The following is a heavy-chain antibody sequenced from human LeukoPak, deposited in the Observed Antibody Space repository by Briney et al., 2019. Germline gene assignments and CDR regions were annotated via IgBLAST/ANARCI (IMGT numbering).Heavy chain of an antibody. Sequence: SETLSLTCTVSGGSISSCSYYWGWIRQPPGKGLEWIGSMYCSGNTYYNPSLKSRVTISVDTSKNHFSLKLSSVTAADTAVYYCARDLGYSGFDWAPWGQGTLVTVSS. V-gene: IGHV4-39*07. D-gene: IGHD5-12*01. J-gene: IGHJ5*02. CDR3: ARDLGYSGFDWAP. CDR1: GGSISSCSYY. CDR2: MYCSGNT.